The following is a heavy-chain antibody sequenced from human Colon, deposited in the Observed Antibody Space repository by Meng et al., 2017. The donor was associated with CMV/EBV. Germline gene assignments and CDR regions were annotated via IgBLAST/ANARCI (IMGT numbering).Heavy chain of an antibody. D-gene: IGHD1-26*01. J-gene: IGHJ4*02. Sequence: GESLKISCAASGFTFDDDTMHWVRQVPGKGPEWVSLISWDGGFTRYLDSVKGRFPVSRDNSKNSLYLQMNSLRIEDTAFYYCAKDISGSYYPTVYYFDFWGQGTLVTVSS. V-gene: IGHV3-43*01. CDR2: ISWDGGFT. CDR1: GFTFDDDT. CDR3: AKDISGSYYPTVYYFDF.